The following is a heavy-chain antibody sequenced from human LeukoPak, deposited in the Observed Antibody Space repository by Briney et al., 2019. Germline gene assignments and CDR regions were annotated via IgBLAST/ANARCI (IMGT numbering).Heavy chain of an antibody. V-gene: IGHV3-23*01. CDR3: VWEYYDSSGYYYTFDY. Sequence: GGSLRLSCAASGFTLSNSEMNWVRQAPGKGLEWVSGITGSGYTTYYADSVKGRFTISRDNSKSTLYLQMNSLRAEDTAVYYCVWEYYDSSGYYYTFDYWGQGTLVTVSS. CDR1: GFTLSNSE. CDR2: ITGSGYTT. D-gene: IGHD3-22*01. J-gene: IGHJ4*02.